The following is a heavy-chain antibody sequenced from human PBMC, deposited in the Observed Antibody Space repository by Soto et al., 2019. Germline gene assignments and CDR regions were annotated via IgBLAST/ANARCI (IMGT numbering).Heavy chain of an antibody. V-gene: IGHV5-51*01. CDR3: ARLDDFWSGYSPYYYYYGMDV. CDR1: GYSFTSYW. CDR2: IYPGDSDT. Sequence: GESLKISCKGSGYSFTSYWIGWVRQMPGKGLEWMGIIYPGDSDTRYSPSFQGQVTISADKSISTAYLQWSSLKASDTAMYYCARLDDFWSGYSPYYYYYGMDVWGQGTTVTVSS. D-gene: IGHD3-3*01. J-gene: IGHJ6*02.